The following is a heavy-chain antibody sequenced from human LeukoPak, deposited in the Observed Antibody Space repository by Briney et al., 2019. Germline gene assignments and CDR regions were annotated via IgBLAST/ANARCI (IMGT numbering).Heavy chain of an antibody. CDR2: IYFSGST. Sequence: SETLSLTCTVSGGSISSYYWSWIRQPPGMGLEWIGYIYFSGSTNYNPSLKSRVTISVDTSKNQFSLKLRSVTAADTAVYYCARHVGYGNNWFDPWGQGTLVTVSS. V-gene: IGHV4-59*08. CDR1: GGSISSYY. J-gene: IGHJ5*02. CDR3: ARHVGYGNNWFDP. D-gene: IGHD5-18*01.